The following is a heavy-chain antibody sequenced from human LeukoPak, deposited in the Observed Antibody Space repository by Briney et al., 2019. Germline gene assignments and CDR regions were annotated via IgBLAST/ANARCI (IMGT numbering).Heavy chain of an antibody. CDR3: AKVSGYYEYFDY. V-gene: IGHV3-23*01. D-gene: IGHD3-22*01. J-gene: IGHJ4*02. CDR2: ISGSGGST. Sequence: GGSLRLSCAASGFTFSSYAMSWVRQAPGKGLEWVSAISGSGGSTYYADSVKGRFTISRDNSKNTLYLQMNSLRAEDMAVYYCAKVSGYYEYFDYWGQGTLVTVSS. CDR1: GFTFSSYA.